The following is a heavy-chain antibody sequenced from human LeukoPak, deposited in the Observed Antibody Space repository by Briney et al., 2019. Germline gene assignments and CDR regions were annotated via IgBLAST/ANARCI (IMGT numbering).Heavy chain of an antibody. Sequence: PGGSLRLSCAASGFTFSSYEMNWARQAPGKGLEWVSYISSSGSTIYYADSVKGRFTISRDNAKNSLYLQMNSLRAEDTAVYYCAREIWFGENYYYYGMDVWGKGTTVTVSS. J-gene: IGHJ6*04. V-gene: IGHV3-48*03. CDR1: GFTFSSYE. CDR2: ISSSGSTI. D-gene: IGHD3-10*01. CDR3: AREIWFGENYYYYGMDV.